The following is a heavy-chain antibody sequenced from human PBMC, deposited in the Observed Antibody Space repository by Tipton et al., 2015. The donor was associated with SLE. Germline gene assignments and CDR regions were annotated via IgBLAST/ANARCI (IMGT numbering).Heavy chain of an antibody. CDR1: GGSIISYY. CDR2: IYYGGSA. V-gene: IGHV4-59*01. J-gene: IGHJ4*02. Sequence: TLSLTCSVSGGSIISYYWSWIRQSPGKGLEWIGYIYYGGSADYNPSLKSRVTISLDTSKNQFSLKLSSMTAADTAVYYCARAGYSYDSGYYFDHWGQGTLVTVSS. CDR3: ARAGYSYDSGYYFDH. D-gene: IGHD5-18*01.